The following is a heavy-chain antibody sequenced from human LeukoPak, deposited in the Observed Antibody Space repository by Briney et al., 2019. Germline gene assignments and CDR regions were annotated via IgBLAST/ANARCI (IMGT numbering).Heavy chain of an antibody. Sequence: ASVKVSCKASGYTFTSYKINWVRQATGQGLEWMGWMNSNSGNTGYAQKFQGRVTMTRNTSIHTAYMELSSLRSEDTAVYYCARGSGYDSDNWFDPWGQGTLVTVSS. J-gene: IGHJ5*02. CDR1: GYTFTSYK. V-gene: IGHV1-8*01. CDR2: MNSNSGNT. D-gene: IGHD5-12*01. CDR3: ARGSGYDSDNWFDP.